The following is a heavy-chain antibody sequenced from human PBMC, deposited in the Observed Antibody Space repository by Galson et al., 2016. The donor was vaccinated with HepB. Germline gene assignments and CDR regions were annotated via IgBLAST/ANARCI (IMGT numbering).Heavy chain of an antibody. CDR3: TRGRGIAL. CDR2: ISNSGST. V-gene: IGHV4-34*01. CDR1: GGSLSGYY. Sequence: SETLSLTCAVSGGSLSGYYWSWIRQPPGKGLEWIGEISNSGSTNHNPSLKSRVTISPDTSRNQFSLILTSVTAADTAVYYGTRGRGIALWGQGTLVTVAS. J-gene: IGHJ1*01.